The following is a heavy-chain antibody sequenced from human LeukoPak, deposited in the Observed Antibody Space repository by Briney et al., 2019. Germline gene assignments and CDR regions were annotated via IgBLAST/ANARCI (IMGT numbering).Heavy chain of an antibody. D-gene: IGHD3-10*01. CDR3: ARTNYYGSGNYAKFDY. J-gene: IGHJ4*02. V-gene: IGHV4-38-2*01. CDR2: IYHSGST. CDR1: GYSISSGYS. Sequence: SETLSLTCAVSGYSISSGYSWGWLRQPPGKGLEWIGYIYHSGSTYYNPSLKSRVTISVDTSKNQFSLKPSSVTAADTAVYYCARTNYYGSGNYAKFDYWGQGTLVTVSS.